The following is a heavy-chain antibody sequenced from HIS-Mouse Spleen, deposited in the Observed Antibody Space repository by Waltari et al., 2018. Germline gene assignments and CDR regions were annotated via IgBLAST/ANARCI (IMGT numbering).Heavy chain of an antibody. D-gene: IGHD3-3*01. CDR2: INHSGST. V-gene: IGHV4-34*01. CDR1: GGSFSGYY. CDR3: ARRITIFGVVTFDY. Sequence: QVQLQQWGAGLLKPSETLSLTCAVYGGSFSGYYWRWLSQPPGTGLEWIGEINHSGSTNYNPSLKSRVTISVDTSKNQFSLKLSSVTAADTAVYYCARRITIFGVVTFDYWGQGTLVTVSS. J-gene: IGHJ4*02.